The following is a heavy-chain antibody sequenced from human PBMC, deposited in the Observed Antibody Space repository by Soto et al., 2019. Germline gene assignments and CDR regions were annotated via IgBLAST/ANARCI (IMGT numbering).Heavy chain of an antibody. CDR1: GYSFSNYW. CDR3: ASHYATSGYFAFDN. CDR2: VYPGDSNT. V-gene: IGHV5-51*03. D-gene: IGHD3-22*01. Sequence: EVQLVQSGAEVKKPGESLKISCKGSGYSFSNYWIGWVRQMPGKGLEWMGIVYPGDSNTNYSPSIQGQVTISADRFTSTAYLQWSSLRASDTAMYYCASHYATSGYFAFDNWGQGTLVTVSS. J-gene: IGHJ4*02.